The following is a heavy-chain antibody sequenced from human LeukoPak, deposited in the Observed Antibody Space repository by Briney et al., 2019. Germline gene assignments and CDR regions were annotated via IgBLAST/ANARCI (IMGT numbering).Heavy chain of an antibody. Sequence: PSQTLFLTCTVSGGSISSGNYYWNWIRQPAGKGLEWIGRIHTSGSTNYNPSLKSRVTISVDTSKNQFSLKLSSVTPGDTAVYYCARGQDYVWGSPITWGQGTLVTVSS. V-gene: IGHV4-61*02. J-gene: IGHJ5*02. D-gene: IGHD3-16*01. CDR3: ARGQDYVWGSPIT. CDR2: IHTSGST. CDR1: GGSISSGNYY.